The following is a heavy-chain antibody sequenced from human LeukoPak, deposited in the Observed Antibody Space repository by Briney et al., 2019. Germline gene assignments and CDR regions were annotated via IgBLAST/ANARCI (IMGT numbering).Heavy chain of an antibody. V-gene: IGHV4-61*02. D-gene: IGHD5-12*01. CDR3: ARSLGVTITQYGMDV. CDR1: GGSIGSGSYY. Sequence: SETLSLTCTVSGGSIGSGSYYWSWIRQAAGKGLEWIGRVYTSGRTNYNPSLKSRVTISVDTSKNQSSLKLSSVPAADTAVYYCARSLGVTITQYGMDVWGQGTTVTVSS. CDR2: VYTSGRT. J-gene: IGHJ6*02.